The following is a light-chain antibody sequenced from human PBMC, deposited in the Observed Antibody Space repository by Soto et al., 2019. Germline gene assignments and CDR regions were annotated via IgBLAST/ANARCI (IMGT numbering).Light chain of an antibody. V-gene: IGKV1-5*03. CDR2: KAS. J-gene: IGKJ1*01. CDR1: QSINSW. CDR3: QQYNTYWT. Sequence: DIQMTQSPSTLSASVGDRVTITCRASQSINSWLAWYQQKPGKAPKLLMYKASSLESGVPSRFSGSGSGTEFTLTISSLQPDDFATYHCQQYNTYWTFGQGTKVEIK.